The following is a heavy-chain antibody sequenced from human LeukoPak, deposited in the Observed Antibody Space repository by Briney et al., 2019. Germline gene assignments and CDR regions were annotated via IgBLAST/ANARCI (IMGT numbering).Heavy chain of an antibody. Sequence: PGGSLRLSCAASGFTFSDYYMSWIRQAPGKGLEWVSYISSSGSTIYYADSVKCRFTISRDNAKNSLYLQMNRRRAEDTAVYYRARVSIGPPGEYYYYMDVWGKGTTVTVSS. CDR1: GFTFSDYY. CDR2: ISSSGSTI. J-gene: IGHJ6*03. CDR3: ARVSIGPPGEYYYYMDV. D-gene: IGHD3-10*01. V-gene: IGHV3-11*01.